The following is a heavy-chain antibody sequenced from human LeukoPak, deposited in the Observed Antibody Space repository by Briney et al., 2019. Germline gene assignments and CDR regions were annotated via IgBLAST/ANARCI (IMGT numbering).Heavy chain of an antibody. Sequence: GGSLRLSCAASGFTFSSYAMNWVRQAPGKGLEWVSGINWNGGSTGYADSVKGRFTISRDNAKNSLYLQMNSLRAEDTALYYCARVRIAVADDAFDIWGQGTMVTVSS. J-gene: IGHJ3*02. CDR2: INWNGGST. CDR3: ARVRIAVADDAFDI. CDR1: GFTFSSYA. D-gene: IGHD6-19*01. V-gene: IGHV3-20*04.